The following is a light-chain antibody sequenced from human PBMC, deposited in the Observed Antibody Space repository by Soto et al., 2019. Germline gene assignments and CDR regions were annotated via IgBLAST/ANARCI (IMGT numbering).Light chain of an antibody. Sequence: EIVMTQSPGTLSLSPGETATLSCRASQSVDSNYLAWYQQKPGQALRLLVYGISNRATDIPARFSGSGSGTEFTLTISSLQSEDFGIYYCQQHSKWPITFGQGTRLEIK. CDR2: GIS. V-gene: IGKV3-15*01. CDR3: QQHSKWPIT. CDR1: QSVDSN. J-gene: IGKJ5*01.